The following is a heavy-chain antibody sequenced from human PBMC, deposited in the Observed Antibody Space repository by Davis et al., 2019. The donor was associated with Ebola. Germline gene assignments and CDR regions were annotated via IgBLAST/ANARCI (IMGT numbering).Heavy chain of an antibody. CDR3: AKGDNSGWYGVDY. Sequence: PGGSLRLSCSASGFSFSTFGMFWVRQAPGKGLEWVAFIRFDGSEKYYADSVKGRFTISRENSKATLDLQMNSLRAEDTAVYYCAKGDNSGWYGVDYWGQGTQVTVSS. J-gene: IGHJ4*02. CDR2: IRFDGSEK. D-gene: IGHD6-19*01. CDR1: GFSFSTFG. V-gene: IGHV3-30*02.